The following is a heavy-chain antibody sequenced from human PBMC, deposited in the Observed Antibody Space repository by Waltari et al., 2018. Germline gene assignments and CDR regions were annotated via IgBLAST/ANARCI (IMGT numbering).Heavy chain of an antibody. CDR3: AREVYYDFWSGPQFFFDY. Sequence: QVLLVQSGAEVKKPGASVKDSCKASGYTFTGYYIHWVRQAPGQGLDWMGWINPKSGGTNYAQKFQGRVTMTRDTSINTAYMELNRLTSDDTAVYYCAREVYYDFWSGPQFFFDYWGQGNLVTVSS. CDR2: INPKSGGT. V-gene: IGHV1-2*02. D-gene: IGHD3-3*01. CDR1: GYTFTGYY. J-gene: IGHJ4*02.